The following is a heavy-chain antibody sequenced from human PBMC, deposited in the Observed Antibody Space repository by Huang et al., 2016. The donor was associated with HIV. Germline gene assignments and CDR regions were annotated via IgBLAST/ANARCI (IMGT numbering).Heavy chain of an antibody. J-gene: IGHJ4*02. V-gene: IGHV3-7*01. CDR3: VRNSGWYRLDY. CDR1: GFTFSIYW. CDR2: MNDDGSEK. Sequence: EVQLVESGGALVQPGGSLRLSCAASGFTFSIYWITWVRQAPGKGLEWVGNMNDDGSEKYYSDAVRGRFTISRDNAENSLDLQMKSLRADDTAVYYCVRNSGWYRLDYWGQGTLVTVSS. D-gene: IGHD6-19*01.